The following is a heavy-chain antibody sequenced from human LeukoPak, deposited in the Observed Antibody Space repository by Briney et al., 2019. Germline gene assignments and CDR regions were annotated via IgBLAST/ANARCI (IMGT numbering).Heavy chain of an antibody. CDR1: GYSFTSYW. D-gene: IGHD6-13*01. Sequence: GESLRISCKGSGYSFTSYWIIWVRQMPGKGLEWMGKIDPSDSYTKYSPSFQGHVIVSADKSISTAYLQWSSLKASDTAMYFCARASAASWYYFVYWGQGTLVTVSS. CDR3: ARASAASWYYFVY. J-gene: IGHJ4*02. V-gene: IGHV5-10-1*01. CDR2: IDPSDSYT.